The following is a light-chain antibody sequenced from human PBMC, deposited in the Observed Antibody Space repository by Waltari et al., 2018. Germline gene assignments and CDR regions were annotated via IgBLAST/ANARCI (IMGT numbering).Light chain of an antibody. CDR2: HAT. J-gene: IGLJ2*01. CDR3: LLSYGGTVL. Sequence: PCGYQQRPGQAPRTLIYHATTRHLWTPARFSGSLLGGKAALTLSGAQPEDDADYYCLLSYGGTVLFGGGTKLTVL. V-gene: IGLV7-46*01.